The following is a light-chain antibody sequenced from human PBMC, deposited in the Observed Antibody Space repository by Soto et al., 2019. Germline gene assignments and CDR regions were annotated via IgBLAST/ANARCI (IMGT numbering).Light chain of an antibody. CDR1: QSVNLNY. J-gene: IGKJ3*01. CDR3: QQYGRSPFT. CDR2: GAS. Sequence: PGERATLSCRASQSVNLNYLAWYQQKPGQAPRLLIYGASSRATGIPDRFSGSGSGTEFTLTVSRLEPEAFAVYYCQQYGRSPFTFGPGTKVDIK. V-gene: IGKV3-20*01.